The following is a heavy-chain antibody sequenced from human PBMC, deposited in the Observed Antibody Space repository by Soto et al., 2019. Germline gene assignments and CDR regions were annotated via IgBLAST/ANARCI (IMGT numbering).Heavy chain of an antibody. J-gene: IGHJ3*02. CDR1: GSTFSGSA. D-gene: IGHD3-10*02. CDR3: ARLFAYGDALDI. Sequence: EEQLAESGGGLVQPGGSLDLSCAASGSTFSGSAIHWVRQASGKGLEWLGRIRSKVNSYATLYVASVEGRFTISRDDSKNTAYLHMNSLRADDTAMYYCARLFAYGDALDIWGQGTVVTVSS. CDR2: IRSKVNSYAT. V-gene: IGHV3-73*01.